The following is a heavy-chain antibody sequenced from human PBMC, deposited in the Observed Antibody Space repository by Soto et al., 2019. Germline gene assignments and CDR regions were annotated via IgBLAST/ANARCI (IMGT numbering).Heavy chain of an antibody. J-gene: IGHJ5*02. CDR3: ARDLRPFGDYDGWFDP. V-gene: IGHV4-31*03. Sequence: SETLSLTCTVSGGSISSGGYYWSWIRQHPGKGLEWIGYIYYSGSTYYNPSLKSRVTISVDTSKNQFSLKLSSVTAADTAVYYCARDLRPFGDYDGWFDPWGQGTLVTVSS. D-gene: IGHD4-17*01. CDR1: GGSISSGGYY. CDR2: IYYSGST.